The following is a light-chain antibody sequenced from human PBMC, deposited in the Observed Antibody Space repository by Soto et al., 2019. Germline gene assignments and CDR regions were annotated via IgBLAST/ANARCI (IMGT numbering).Light chain of an antibody. CDR1: SSNIGAGYD. J-gene: IGLJ3*02. V-gene: IGLV1-40*01. CDR2: RNS. CDR3: QSYDSSLSGSV. Sequence: QLVLTQPPSVSGAPGQRVTISCTGRSSNIGAGYDVHWYQQLPGTAPKLLIYRNSNRPSGVPDRFSGSKSGTSASLAITGLQAEDEADYYCQSYDSSLSGSVFGGGTKLTVL.